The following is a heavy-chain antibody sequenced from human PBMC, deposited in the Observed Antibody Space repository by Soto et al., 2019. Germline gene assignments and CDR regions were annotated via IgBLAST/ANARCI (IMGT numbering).Heavy chain of an antibody. Sequence: PGGSLRLSCEASGFSFSTSAMNWVRQAPGKGLEWVSLVLHDGGEKYYADSVKGRFTISRDNSNNTLYLQMNSLRPEDTAVYYCVKVSTFYDILTGYYSTNFFDPWGQGTLVTVSS. CDR2: VLHDGGEK. D-gene: IGHD3-9*01. V-gene: IGHV3-30*02. J-gene: IGHJ5*02. CDR1: GFSFSTSA. CDR3: VKVSTFYDILTGYYSTNFFDP.